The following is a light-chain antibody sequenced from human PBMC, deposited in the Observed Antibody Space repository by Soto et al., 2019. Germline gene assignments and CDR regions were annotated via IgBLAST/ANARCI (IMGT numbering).Light chain of an antibody. V-gene: IGKV1-5*01. J-gene: IGKJ1*01. CDR2: DAS. CDR3: QQYNTYWT. CDR1: QSIGNW. Sequence: DVHMTQSASTLSASVGYRFTITFRASQSIGNWLAWYQQKQGIAPKLXIYDASTLESGVQSRFSGSGSGTEFTLTISSMQPDDFATYYCQQYNTYWTFGQGTKV.